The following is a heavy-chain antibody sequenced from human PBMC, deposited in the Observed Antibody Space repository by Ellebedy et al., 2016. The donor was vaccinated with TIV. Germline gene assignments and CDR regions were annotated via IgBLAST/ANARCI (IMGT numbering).Heavy chain of an antibody. J-gene: IGHJ4*02. V-gene: IGHV3-23*01. CDR3: TQNGGGGSGSPDY. CDR2: ISGSAVTT. D-gene: IGHD1-26*01. Sequence: GESLKISCAASGFTFSTYAMSWVRQAPGRGLEWVSDISGSAVTTHYSDSVKGRFTISRDNSKNTLYLQLNSLSAEDTAIYYCTQNGGGGSGSPDYWGQGTLVTVSS. CDR1: GFTFSTYA.